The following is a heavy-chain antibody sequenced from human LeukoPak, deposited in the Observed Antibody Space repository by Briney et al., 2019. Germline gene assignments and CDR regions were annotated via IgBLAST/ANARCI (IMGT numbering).Heavy chain of an antibody. CDR1: GSIFTSYW. Sequence: GESLKISCQGSGSIFTSYWIGWVRQLPGKGLEWMGIIYPGDSDTRYSPSFQGQVTISADKSISTAYLRWSSLKASDTAMYYCARLRWYCSGGSCYSGYNWFDPWGQGTLVTVSS. CDR2: IYPGDSDT. V-gene: IGHV5-51*01. J-gene: IGHJ5*02. CDR3: ARLRWYCSGGSCYSGYNWFDP. D-gene: IGHD2-15*01.